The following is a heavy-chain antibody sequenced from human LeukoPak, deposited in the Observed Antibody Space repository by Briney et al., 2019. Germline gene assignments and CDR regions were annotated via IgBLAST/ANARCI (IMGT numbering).Heavy chain of an antibody. CDR2: IIPIFGTA. CDR3: ARVPGITIFGVVIRYYFDY. V-gene: IGHV1-69*13. CDR1: GGTFSSYA. J-gene: IGHJ4*02. Sequence: ASVKVSCKASGGTFSSYAISWVRQAPGQGLEWMGGIIPIFGTANYAQKFQGRVTITADESTSTAYMELSSLRSEDTAVYYCARVPGITIFGVVIRYYFDYWGQGTLVTVSS. D-gene: IGHD3-3*01.